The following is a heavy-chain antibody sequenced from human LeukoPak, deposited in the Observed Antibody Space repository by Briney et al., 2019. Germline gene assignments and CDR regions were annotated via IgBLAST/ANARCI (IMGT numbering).Heavy chain of an antibody. CDR3: AKEIFKWGSWFDP. J-gene: IGHJ5*02. CDR2: ISYDGTNK. Sequence: GGSLRLSCAASGFTFTSYGMHWVRQAPGKGLGWVAVISYDGTNKYYADSVKGRFTISRDNSKNTLYLQMNSLRAEDTAVYYCAKEIFKWGSWFDPWGQGTLVTVSS. CDR1: GFTFTSYG. V-gene: IGHV3-30*18. D-gene: IGHD7-27*01.